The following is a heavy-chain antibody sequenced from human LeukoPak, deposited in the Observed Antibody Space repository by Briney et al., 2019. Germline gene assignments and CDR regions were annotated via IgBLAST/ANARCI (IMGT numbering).Heavy chain of an antibody. CDR3: ARGRSHSSGYYYYYMDV. D-gene: IGHD6-19*01. V-gene: IGHV3-66*01. CDR1: GFTFSSYS. J-gene: IGHJ6*03. Sequence: GGSLRLSCAASGFTFSSYSMNWVRQAPGKGLEWVSVIYSGGSTYYADSVKGRFTISRDNSKNTLYLQMDSLRAEDTAVYYCARGRSHSSGYYYYYMDVWGKGTTVTISS. CDR2: IYSGGST.